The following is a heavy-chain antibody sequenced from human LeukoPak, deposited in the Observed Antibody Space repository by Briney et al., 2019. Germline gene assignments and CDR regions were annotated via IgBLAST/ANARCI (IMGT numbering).Heavy chain of an antibody. V-gene: IGHV4-61*01. CDR3: ARVLRGTFGGVIDIPPYFDY. CDR2: IYYSGST. Sequence: SETLSLTCTVSGGSVNSGSYYWSWIRQPPGKGLEWIGYIYYSGSTNYDPSLKSRVTISVDTSKNQFSLKLSSVTAADTAVYYCARVLRGTFGGVIDIPPYFDYWGQGTLVTVSS. CDR1: GGSVNSGSYY. D-gene: IGHD3-16*02. J-gene: IGHJ4*02.